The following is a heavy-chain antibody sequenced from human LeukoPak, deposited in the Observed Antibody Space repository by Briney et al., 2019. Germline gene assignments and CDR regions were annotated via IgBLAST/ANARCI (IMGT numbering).Heavy chain of an antibody. Sequence: GGSLRLSCAASGFTFTDYAMSWVRQAPEKGLEWVSTISHSGGGTYYAESVKGRFTISRDNALNSLYLQMNSLRAEDTAIYYCARSIPYGTTWYGRSDYWGQGTLVTVSS. CDR2: ISHSGGGT. CDR3: ARSIPYGTTWYGRSDY. J-gene: IGHJ4*02. CDR1: GFTFTDYA. D-gene: IGHD6-13*01. V-gene: IGHV3-23*01.